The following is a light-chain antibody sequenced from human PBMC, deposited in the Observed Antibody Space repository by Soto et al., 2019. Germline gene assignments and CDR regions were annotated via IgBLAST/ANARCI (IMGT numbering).Light chain of an antibody. CDR1: QSISNW. J-gene: IGKJ1*01. V-gene: IGKV1-5*01. CDR3: HQTYTVLWT. Sequence: DIQMTQSPSTLSASVGARVSITCRASQSISNWLAWYQQKPGKAPKLLIYDASSLESGVPSRFSGSRSGTEFTLTISSLQPADFATYYCHQTYTVLWTFGQGTRVEIK. CDR2: DAS.